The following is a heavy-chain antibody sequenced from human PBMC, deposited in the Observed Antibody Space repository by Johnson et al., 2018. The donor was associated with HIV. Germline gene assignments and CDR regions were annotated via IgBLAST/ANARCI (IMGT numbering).Heavy chain of an antibody. Sequence: VQLVESGGGLVQPGGSLRLSCAASGFTFDDYGMSWVRQAPGKGLEWVSGINWNGGSTGYADSVKGRFTISRDNAKNSLYLQMNSLRAEDTALYYCARARGEGAARTDAFDIWGQGTMVTVSS. CDR3: ARARGEGAARTDAFDI. D-gene: IGHD6-6*01. CDR1: GFTFDDYG. J-gene: IGHJ3*02. CDR2: INWNGGST. V-gene: IGHV3-20*04.